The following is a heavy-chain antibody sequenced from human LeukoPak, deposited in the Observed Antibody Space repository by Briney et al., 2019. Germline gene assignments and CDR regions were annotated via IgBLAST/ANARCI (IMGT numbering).Heavy chain of an antibody. D-gene: IGHD3-10*01. V-gene: IGHV3-7*01. CDR1: GFTFRNYW. CDR3: DRIGCFGDNNWGHGDY. J-gene: IGHJ4*01. CDR2: IDPDGSKK. Sequence: PGGSLRLSCTASGFTFRNYWMGWVRQTPGKGLEWVANIDPDGSKKQYGDSVKGRYTTSRDNAKNSLDLQMSSLRAEETAIYYCDRIGCFGDNNWGHGDYWGHGTVVTVSS.